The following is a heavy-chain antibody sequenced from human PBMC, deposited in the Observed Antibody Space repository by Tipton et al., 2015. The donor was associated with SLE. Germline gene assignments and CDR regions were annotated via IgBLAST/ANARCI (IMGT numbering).Heavy chain of an antibody. D-gene: IGHD3-3*01. CDR1: GGSISSGDYY. CDR3: ARVGPPYYDFWSGYYRYFDY. V-gene: IGHV4-30-4*01. CDR2: IYYSGST. J-gene: IGHJ4*02. Sequence: TLSLTCTVSGGSISSGDYYWSWIRQPPGKGLEWIGYIYYSGSTYYNPSLKSRVTISVDTSKNQFSLKLSSVTAADTAVYYCARVGPPYYDFWSGYYRYFDYWGQATLVTVSS.